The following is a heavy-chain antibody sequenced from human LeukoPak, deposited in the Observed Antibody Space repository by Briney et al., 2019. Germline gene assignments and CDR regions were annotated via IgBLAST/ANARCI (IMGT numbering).Heavy chain of an antibody. J-gene: IGHJ4*02. Sequence: GGSLRLSCAASGFTFSSYAMSWVRQAPGKGLEWVSAISGSGGSTYYADSMKGRFTISRDNSKNTLYLQMNSLRAEDTAVYYCAKDRSGGTVKLFDYWGQGTLVTVSS. CDR2: ISGSGGST. CDR3: AKDRSGGTVKLFDY. V-gene: IGHV3-23*01. CDR1: GFTFSSYA. D-gene: IGHD4-17*01.